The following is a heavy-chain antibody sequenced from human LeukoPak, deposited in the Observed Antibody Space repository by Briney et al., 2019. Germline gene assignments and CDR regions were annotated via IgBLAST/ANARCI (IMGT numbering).Heavy chain of an antibody. CDR2: ISSSSSTI. J-gene: IGHJ4*02. Sequence: GGSLRPSCAASGFTFSSYSMNWVRQAPGKGLEWVSYISSSSSTIYYADSVKGRFTISRDNSKDTLYLEMSSLRAEDSAVYYCAKDGADYDDYAFYFDSWGQGTLVTVSS. V-gene: IGHV3-48*01. CDR1: GFTFSSYS. D-gene: IGHD4-17*01. CDR3: AKDGADYDDYAFYFDS.